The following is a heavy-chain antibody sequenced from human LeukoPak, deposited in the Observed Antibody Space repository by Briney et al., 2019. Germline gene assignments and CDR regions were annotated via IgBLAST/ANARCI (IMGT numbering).Heavy chain of an antibody. CDR2: ISYDGSNK. D-gene: IGHD3-22*01. CDR1: GFTFSSYA. CDR3: ARGWYHYYDSSDLPDY. J-gene: IGHJ4*02. Sequence: PGRSLRLSCAASGFTFSSYAMHWVRQAPGKGLEWVAVISYDGSNKYYADSVKGRFTISRDNSKNTLYLQMNSLRAEDTAVYYCARGWYHYYDSSDLPDYWGQGTLVTVSS. V-gene: IGHV3-30-3*01.